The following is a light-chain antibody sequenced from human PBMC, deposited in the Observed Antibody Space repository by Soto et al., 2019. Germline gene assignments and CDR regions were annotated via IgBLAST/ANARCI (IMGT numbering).Light chain of an antibody. Sequence: EIVMTQSPATLSVSPGERATLSCRASQRVSSNLAWYQQKPGQAPRLLIYGASTRATGIPARFSDSGSGTELTLTISSLQSEDFAVYYCQQYNNWPPGVTFGPGTKVDIK. CDR1: QRVSSN. CDR3: QQYNNWPPGVT. CDR2: GAS. J-gene: IGKJ3*01. V-gene: IGKV3-15*01.